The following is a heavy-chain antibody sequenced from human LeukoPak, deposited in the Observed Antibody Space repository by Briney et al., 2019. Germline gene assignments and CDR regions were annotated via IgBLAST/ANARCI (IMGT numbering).Heavy chain of an antibody. Sequence: PSETLSLTCADYGGSFSGYYWSWIRQPPGKGLEWIGEINHSGSTNYNPSLKSRVTISVDTSKNQFSLKLSSVTAADTAVYYCARRYRTYSGSTEGFDYWGQGTLVTVSS. CDR1: GGSFSGYY. CDR3: ARRYRTYSGSTEGFDY. V-gene: IGHV4-34*01. J-gene: IGHJ4*02. CDR2: INHSGST. D-gene: IGHD1-26*01.